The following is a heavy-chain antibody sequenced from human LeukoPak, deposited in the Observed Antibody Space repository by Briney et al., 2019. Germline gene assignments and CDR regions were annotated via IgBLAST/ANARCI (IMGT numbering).Heavy chain of an antibody. CDR1: GYTFTSYG. CDR2: ISAYNGNT. CDR3: ARDAEDIVVVPAGLKHFDY. J-gene: IGHJ4*02. V-gene: IGHV1-18*01. D-gene: IGHD2-2*01. Sequence: ASVKVSCKASGYTFTSYGISWVRQAPGQGLEWMGWISAYNGNTNYAQKLQGRVTMTTDTSTSTAYMELRSLGSDDTAVYYCARDAEDIVVVPAGLKHFDYWGQGTLVTVSS.